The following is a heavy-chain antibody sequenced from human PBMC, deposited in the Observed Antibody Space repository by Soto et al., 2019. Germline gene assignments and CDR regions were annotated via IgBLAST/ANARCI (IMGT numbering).Heavy chain of an antibody. CDR1: GITFSRCL. D-gene: IGHD4-17*01. CDR2: ISQDGTDT. V-gene: IGHV3-7*01. Sequence: LRLSCGASGITFSRCLMSWVRQAPGKGLEWVAIISQDGTDTDYVDSVKGRFAISRDNPKNSLYLQMNSLRADDTAVYYCARDPLSYGDYAQTYWYFDLWGRGTRVTVSS. CDR3: ARDPLSYGDYAQTYWYFDL. J-gene: IGHJ2*01.